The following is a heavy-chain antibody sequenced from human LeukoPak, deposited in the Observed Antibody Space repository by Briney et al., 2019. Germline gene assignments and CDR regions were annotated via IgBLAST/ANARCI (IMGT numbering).Heavy chain of an antibody. D-gene: IGHD3-22*01. CDR2: ISSSSSYI. V-gene: IGHV3-21*01. J-gene: IGHJ4*02. CDR3: ARDRSVDYYDSSCHKAFAY. Sequence: GGSLRLSCAASGFTFSSYSMNWVRQAPGKGLEWVSSISSSSSYIYYADSVKGRFTISRDNAKNSLYLQMNSLRAEDTAVYYCARDRSVDYYDSSCHKAFAYWGQGTLVTVSS. CDR1: GFTFSSYS.